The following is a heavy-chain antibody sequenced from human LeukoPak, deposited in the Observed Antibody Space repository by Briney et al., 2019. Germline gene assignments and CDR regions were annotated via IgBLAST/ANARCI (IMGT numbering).Heavy chain of an antibody. CDR2: ISYDGSNK. Sequence: GSLRLSCAASGFTFSTYAMHWVRQAPGKGLGWVAVISYDGSNKYYADSVKGRFTISRDNSKNTLYLQMNSLRAEDTAVYFCARGAYYGDYVGAFDIWGQGTLVTVSS. CDR1: GFTFSTYA. D-gene: IGHD4-17*01. J-gene: IGHJ3*02. V-gene: IGHV3-30*04. CDR3: ARGAYYGDYVGAFDI.